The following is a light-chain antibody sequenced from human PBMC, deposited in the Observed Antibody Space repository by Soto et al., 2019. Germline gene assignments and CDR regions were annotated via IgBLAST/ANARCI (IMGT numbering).Light chain of an antibody. CDR2: GAS. Sequence: EIVMTQSPATLSLSPGERATLSCRASESVSSYLAWYQQKPGQAPRLLIYGASTRATGIPARFSGSGSGTEFTLTISSLQSEDFAVYYCQQHANWPHTFGGGTKVEIK. CDR1: ESVSSY. CDR3: QQHANWPHT. V-gene: IGKV3-15*01. J-gene: IGKJ4*01.